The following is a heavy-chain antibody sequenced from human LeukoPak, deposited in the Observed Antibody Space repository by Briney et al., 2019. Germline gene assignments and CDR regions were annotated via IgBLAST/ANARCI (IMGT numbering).Heavy chain of an antibody. Sequence: SETLSLTCTVSGGSVSSGSYYWSWIRQPPGKGLEWIGYIFYNGITNYNPSLASRVSISIDTSKNQFSLRLRSVTAADTATYYCARDRGSGWEPFDSWGQGTLVTVSS. J-gene: IGHJ4*02. V-gene: IGHV4-61*01. CDR3: ARDRGSGWEPFDS. CDR2: IFYNGIT. CDR1: GGSVSSGSYY. D-gene: IGHD6-19*01.